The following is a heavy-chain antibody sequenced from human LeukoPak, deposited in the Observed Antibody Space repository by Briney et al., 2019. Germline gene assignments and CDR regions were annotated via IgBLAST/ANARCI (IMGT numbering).Heavy chain of an antibody. CDR1: GFTFSSYA. Sequence: GALRLSCVASGFTFSSYALSWVRQTPGKGLEWVSAISGSSYSTYYADSVKGRFTISRDNSKNTLYLQMNSLRAEDTAVYYCTSGSGWYCAYWGQGTLVTVSS. D-gene: IGHD6-19*01. CDR2: ISGSSYST. CDR3: TSGSGWYCAY. V-gene: IGHV3-23*01. J-gene: IGHJ4*02.